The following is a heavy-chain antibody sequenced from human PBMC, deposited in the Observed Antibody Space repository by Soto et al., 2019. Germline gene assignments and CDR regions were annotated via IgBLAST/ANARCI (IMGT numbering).Heavy chain of an antibody. J-gene: IGHJ6*02. CDR2: INPNSGGT. V-gene: IGHV1-2*04. D-gene: IGHD2-8*01. CDR3: ARGDSTDCSNGVCSFFYNHDMDV. Sequence: GASVKVSCKASGYTFAGYYMHWVRQAPGQGLKWMGWINPNSGGTNYAQKFQGWVTMTRDTSISTASMELTRLTSDDTAIYYCARGDSTDCSNGVCSFFYNHDMDVWGQGTTVTVSS. CDR1: GYTFAGYY.